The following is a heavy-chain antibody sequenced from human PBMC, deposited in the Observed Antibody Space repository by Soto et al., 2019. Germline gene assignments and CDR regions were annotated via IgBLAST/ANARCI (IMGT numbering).Heavy chain of an antibody. V-gene: IGHV1-18*01. CDR2: ISAYNGNT. CDR1: GYTFTSYG. D-gene: IGHD2-2*01. CDR3: ARLVVPAVKPYYYYMDV. Sequence: ASVKVSCKASGYTFTSYGISWVRQAPGQGLEWMGWISAYNGNTNYAQKLQGRVTMTTDTSTSTAYMELRSLRSDDTAVYYCARLVVPAVKPYYYYMDVWGKGTTVTVSS. J-gene: IGHJ6*03.